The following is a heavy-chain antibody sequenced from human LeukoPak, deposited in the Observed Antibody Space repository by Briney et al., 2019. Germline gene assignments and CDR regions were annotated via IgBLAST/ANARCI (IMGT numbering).Heavy chain of an antibody. CDR3: ARGSFRSYYFDY. CDR1: GGSISSYY. D-gene: IGHD1-26*01. J-gene: IGHJ4*02. V-gene: IGHV4-59*01. Sequence: SGTLSLTCTVSGGSISSYYWSWVRQPPGKGLEWIGYIYYSGSTNYNPSLKSRVTISVDTSKNQFSLKLSSVTAADTAVYYRARGSFRSYYFDYWGQGTLVTVSS. CDR2: IYYSGST.